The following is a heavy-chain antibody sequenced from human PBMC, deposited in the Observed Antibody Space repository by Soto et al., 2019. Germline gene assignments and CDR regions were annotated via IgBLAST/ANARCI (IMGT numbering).Heavy chain of an antibody. Sequence: PSETLSLTCTVSGGSIRSYYWTWIRQPPGKGLEWLGYIFYSGSTFYNPSLKSRVTISIHTSKSQFSLQLTSVTAADTAVYYCARGAADTAMVESWVHGTLVTVSS. CDR2: IFYSGST. CDR1: GGSIRSYY. J-gene: IGHJ5*01. V-gene: IGHV4-59*01. D-gene: IGHD5-18*01. CDR3: ARGAADTAMVES.